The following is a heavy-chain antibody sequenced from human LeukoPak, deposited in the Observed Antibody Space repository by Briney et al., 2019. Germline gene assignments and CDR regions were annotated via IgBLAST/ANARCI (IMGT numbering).Heavy chain of an antibody. Sequence: SETLSLTCTVSGGSISSYYWSWIRQPAGKGLEWIGRIYTSGSTNYNPSLKSRVTMSVDTSKNQFSLKLSSVTAADTAVYYCARETHPIWFGESGGAFDIWGQGTMVTVSS. V-gene: IGHV4-4*07. CDR2: IYTSGST. D-gene: IGHD3-10*01. CDR1: GGSISSYY. J-gene: IGHJ3*02. CDR3: ARETHPIWFGESGGAFDI.